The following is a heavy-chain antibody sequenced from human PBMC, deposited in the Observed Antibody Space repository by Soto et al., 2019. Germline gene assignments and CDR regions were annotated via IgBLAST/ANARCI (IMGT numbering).Heavy chain of an antibody. CDR2: IDPSDSYT. V-gene: IGHV5-10-1*01. CDR3: ARHREVAVITTGPEGGMDV. J-gene: IGHJ6*02. CDR1: GYSFTSYW. Sequence: PGESLKNSCKCSGYSFTSYWISLVRQMPGKGLEWMGRIDPSDSYTNYSPSFQGHVTISADKSISTAYLQWSSLKASDTAMYYCARHREVAVITTGPEGGMDVWGQGTTVTVSS. D-gene: IGHD3-22*01.